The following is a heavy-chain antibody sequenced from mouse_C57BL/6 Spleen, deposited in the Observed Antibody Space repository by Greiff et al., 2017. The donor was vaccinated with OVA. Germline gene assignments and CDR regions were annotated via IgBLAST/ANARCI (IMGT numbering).Heavy chain of an antibody. J-gene: IGHJ4*01. CDR2: INPSTGGT. D-gene: IGHD2-4*01. V-gene: IGHV1-42*01. CDR3: ARNYDYDGSMDY. Sequence: VQLQQSGPELVKPGASVKISCKASGYSFTGYYMNWVKQSPEKSLEWIGEINPSTGGTTYNQKFKAKATLTVDKSSSTAYMQLKSLTSEGSAVYYCARNYDYDGSMDYWGQRTSGTVSS. CDR1: GYSFTGYY.